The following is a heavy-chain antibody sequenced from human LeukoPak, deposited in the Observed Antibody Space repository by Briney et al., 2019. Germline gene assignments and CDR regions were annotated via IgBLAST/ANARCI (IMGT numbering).Heavy chain of an antibody. Sequence: ASVKVSCKASGYTFTSYDINWVRQATGQGLEWMGWMNPNSGNTGYAQKFQGRVTMTRNTSISTAYMELSSLRSEDTAVYYCARGGVVVAATDYYYYYGMDVWGQGITVTVSS. CDR2: MNPNSGNT. D-gene: IGHD2-15*01. CDR1: GYTFTSYD. V-gene: IGHV1-8*01. J-gene: IGHJ6*02. CDR3: ARGGVVVAATDYYYYYGMDV.